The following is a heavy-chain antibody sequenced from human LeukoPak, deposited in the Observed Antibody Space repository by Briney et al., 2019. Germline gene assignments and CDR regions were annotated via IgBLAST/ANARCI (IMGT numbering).Heavy chain of an antibody. J-gene: IGHJ4*02. D-gene: IGHD4-17*01. Sequence: ASVKVSCKASGYTFTSYAMHWVRQAPGQRLEWMGWINAGNGNTKYSQKLQGRVTITRDTSASTAYMELSSLRSEDTAVYYCARTTVTTSFMTNWGQGTLVTVSS. V-gene: IGHV1-3*01. CDR2: INAGNGNT. CDR1: GYTFTSYA. CDR3: ARTTVTTSFMTN.